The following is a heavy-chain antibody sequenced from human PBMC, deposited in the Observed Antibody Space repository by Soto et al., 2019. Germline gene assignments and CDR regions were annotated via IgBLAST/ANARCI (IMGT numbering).Heavy chain of an antibody. CDR1: GYNFATYW. CDR3: ARHGFYGDYASNYFDP. Sequence: GESLKISCKGSGYNFATYWIAWVRQMPGKGLEYMGIIYPGDSDTRYSPSFQGQVTFSADKSINTAYLQWSSPKASDTAMYYCARHGFYGDYASNYFDPWGQGTLVTVSS. J-gene: IGHJ5*02. D-gene: IGHD4-17*01. CDR2: IYPGDSDT. V-gene: IGHV5-51*01.